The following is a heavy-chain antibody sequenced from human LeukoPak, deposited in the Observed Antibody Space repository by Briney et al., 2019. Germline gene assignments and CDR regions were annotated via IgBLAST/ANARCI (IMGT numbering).Heavy chain of an antibody. Sequence: PGRSLRLSCAASGFTFSSYAMHWVRQAPGKGLEWVAVISYDGSNKYYADSVKGRFTISRDNAKNSLYLQMNSLRAEDTAVYYCARGILRYFDWLLNDWGQGTLVTVSS. J-gene: IGHJ4*02. D-gene: IGHD3-9*01. CDR2: ISYDGSNK. CDR1: GFTFSSYA. CDR3: ARGILRYFDWLLND. V-gene: IGHV3-30-3*01.